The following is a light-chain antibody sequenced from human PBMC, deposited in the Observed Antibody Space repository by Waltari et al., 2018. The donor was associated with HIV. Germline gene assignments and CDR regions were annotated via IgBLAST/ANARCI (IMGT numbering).Light chain of an antibody. J-gene: IGKJ5*01. CDR1: QSVSSN. CDR3: QQYNDWPPIT. CDR2: RAS. V-gene: IGKV3-15*01. Sequence: EIVMTQSPATLSVSPGERAALSCRASQSVSSNLAWYQQKPGQAPRLLIYRASTRATGVPARFSGSGSGTEFTLTISSLQSEDFAIYYCQQYNDWPPITFGQGTRLEIK.